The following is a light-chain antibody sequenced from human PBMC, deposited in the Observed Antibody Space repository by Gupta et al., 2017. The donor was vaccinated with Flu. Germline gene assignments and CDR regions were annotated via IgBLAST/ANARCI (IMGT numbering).Light chain of an antibody. V-gene: IGLV1-47*01. Sequence: RVTISSSGSSSKIGNNYVYWYQHHPGPAPKLLIYRNNQRPSGVPDRFSGSKSGTSASLAISGVRAGDEADYYCAASDDSRSGQVFGAGTRLTVL. CDR3: AASDDSRSGQV. CDR2: RNN. CDR1: SSKIGNNY. J-gene: IGLJ1*01.